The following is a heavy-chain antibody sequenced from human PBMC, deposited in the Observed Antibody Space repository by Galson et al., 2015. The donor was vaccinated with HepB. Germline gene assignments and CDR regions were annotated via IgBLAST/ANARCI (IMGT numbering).Heavy chain of an antibody. Sequence: SLRLSCAASGFTFSSYGMHWVRQAPGKGLEWVAVISYDGSNKYYADSVKGRFTISRDNSKNTLHLQMNSLRAEDTAVYYCAKEAGDYYDSSGYYPDAFDIWGQGTMVTVSS. CDR1: GFTFSSYG. CDR2: ISYDGSNK. V-gene: IGHV3-30*18. D-gene: IGHD3-22*01. J-gene: IGHJ3*02. CDR3: AKEAGDYYDSSGYYPDAFDI.